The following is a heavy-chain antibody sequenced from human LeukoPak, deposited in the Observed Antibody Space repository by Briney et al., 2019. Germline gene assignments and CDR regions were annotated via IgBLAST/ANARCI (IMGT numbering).Heavy chain of an antibody. D-gene: IGHD6-13*01. V-gene: IGHV4-34*01. CDR1: GGSFSGYY. CDR2: IYYSGST. CDR3: ARGNINVAAAVADFGFDP. J-gene: IGHJ5*02. Sequence: PSETLSLTCAVYGGSFSGYYWGWIRQPPGKGLEWIGSIYYSGSTYYNPSLKSRVTISVDTSKNQFSLKLSSVTAADTAVYYCARGNINVAAAVADFGFDPWGQGTLVTVSS.